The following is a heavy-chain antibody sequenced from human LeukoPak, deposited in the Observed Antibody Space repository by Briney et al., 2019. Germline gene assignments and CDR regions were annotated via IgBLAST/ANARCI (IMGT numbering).Heavy chain of an antibody. CDR1: GFTFSSYA. CDR2: ISGSGGST. V-gene: IGHV3-23*01. D-gene: IGHD2-21*02. J-gene: IGHJ6*02. CDR3: ANGDSYPPYYYYGMDV. Sequence: GGSLRLSCAASGFTFSSYAMSWVRQAPGKGLEWVSAISGSGGSTYYADSVKGRFTISRDNSKNTLYLQMNSLRAEDTAVYYCANGDSYPPYYYYGMDVWGQGTTVTVSS.